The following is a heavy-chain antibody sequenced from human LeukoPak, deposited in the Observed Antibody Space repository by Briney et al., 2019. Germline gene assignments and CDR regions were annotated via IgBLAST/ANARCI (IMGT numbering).Heavy chain of an antibody. CDR1: GGSISSGDYY. CDR3: ARVGDYGSGSYHDY. CDR2: TYYSGST. V-gene: IGHV4-30-4*01. J-gene: IGHJ4*02. D-gene: IGHD3-10*01. Sequence: SQTLSLTCTVSGGSISSGDYYWSWIRQPSGKGLEWIGYTYYSGSTYYNPSLKSRVTISVDTSKNQFSLKLSSVTAADTAVYYCARVGDYGSGSYHDYWGQGTLVTVSS.